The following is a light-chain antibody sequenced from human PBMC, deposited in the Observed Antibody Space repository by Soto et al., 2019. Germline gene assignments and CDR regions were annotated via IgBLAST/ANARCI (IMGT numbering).Light chain of an antibody. Sequence: QSALTQPRSVSGSPGQSVTISCTGTSSDIGGYNYVSWYQQHPGKAPKLMIYDVSKRPSGVPDRFSGSKSGNTASLTISGLQADDEADYYCCSYAGSYTEVFGGGTQLTVL. V-gene: IGLV2-11*01. CDR1: SSDIGGYNY. CDR3: CSYAGSYTEV. J-gene: IGLJ2*01. CDR2: DVS.